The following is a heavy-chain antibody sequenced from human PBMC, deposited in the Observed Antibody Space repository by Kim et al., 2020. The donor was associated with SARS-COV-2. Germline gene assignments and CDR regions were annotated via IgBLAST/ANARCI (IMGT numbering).Heavy chain of an antibody. V-gene: IGHV3-21*01. CDR2: IRSGSGSI. Sequence: GGSLRLSCAASGFTFSNYNMNWVRQAPGKGLEWVSNIRSGSGSIYYTDSVKDRFTISRDDAKSSLYLQMNSLRAEDTAVYYCVRDTGWVAPFDKWGQGILVTVSS. J-gene: IGHJ4*02. CDR3: VRDTGWVAPFDK. CDR1: GFTFSNYN. D-gene: IGHD5-12*01.